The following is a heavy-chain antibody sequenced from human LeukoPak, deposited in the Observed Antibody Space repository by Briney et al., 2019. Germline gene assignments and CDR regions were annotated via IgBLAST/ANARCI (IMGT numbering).Heavy chain of an antibody. V-gene: IGHV3-33*01. CDR1: GYTFRSHG. J-gene: IGHJ4*02. CDR2: IWYDGSKQ. CDR3: ARDSGVIAPDLDY. D-gene: IGHD2/OR15-2a*01. Sequence: GTSLRLSCVASGYTFRSHGIHWVRQAPGKGLEWVAVIWYDGSKQYYADSVKGRFTISRDDFKNTLYLQMNSLRGEDTALYYCARDSGVIAPDLDYWGQGTLVTVSS.